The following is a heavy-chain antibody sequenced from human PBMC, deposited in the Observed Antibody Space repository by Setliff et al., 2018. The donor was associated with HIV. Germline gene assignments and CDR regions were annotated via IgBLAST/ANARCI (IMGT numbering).Heavy chain of an antibody. CDR2: IRSSGDT. V-gene: IGHV4-39*01. Sequence: TSETLSLTCAVSGGSISGSYYWGWIRQSPGKGLEWIASIRSSGDTYYNPSLQSRVIISVDTSNNQISLKLTSVTAADTAVYYCTIPASSLAPNWGRGTQVTVSS. CDR1: GGSISGSYY. J-gene: IGHJ4*02. CDR3: TIPASSLAPN.